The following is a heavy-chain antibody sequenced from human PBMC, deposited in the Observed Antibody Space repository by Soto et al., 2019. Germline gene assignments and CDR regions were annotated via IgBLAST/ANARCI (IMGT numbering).Heavy chain of an antibody. CDR3: ARFSMLLRTPWHKYYYGMDV. D-gene: IGHD3-10*02. V-gene: IGHV1-8*01. Sequence: QVQLVQSGAEVKKPGASVKVSCKASGYTFTSYDINWVRQATGQGLEWMGWMNPNSGNTGYAQKFQGRVTMTRNTSISTAYMELSSLRSEDTAVYYCARFSMLLRTPWHKYYYGMDVWGQGTTVTVSS. CDR1: GYTFTSYD. CDR2: MNPNSGNT. J-gene: IGHJ6*02.